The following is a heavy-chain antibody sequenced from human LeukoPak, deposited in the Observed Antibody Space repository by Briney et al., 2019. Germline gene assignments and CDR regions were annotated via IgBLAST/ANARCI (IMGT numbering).Heavy chain of an antibody. CDR1: GYTFTSYG. J-gene: IGHJ3*02. CDR2: ISAYNGNT. V-gene: IGHV1-18*01. Sequence: ASVKVSCKASGYTFTSYGISWVRQASGQGLEWMGWISAYNGNTNHAQKLQGRVTMTTDTSTSTAYMELRSLRSDDTAVYYCARWQWLAHDAFDIWGQGTMVTVSS. D-gene: IGHD6-19*01. CDR3: ARWQWLAHDAFDI.